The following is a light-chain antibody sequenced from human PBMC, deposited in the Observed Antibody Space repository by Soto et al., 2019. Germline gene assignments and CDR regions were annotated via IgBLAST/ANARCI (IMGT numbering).Light chain of an antibody. Sequence: QSALAQPASMSGAPGQSVTISCTGSGSDIATFNYVSWYQQYPGKAPKLLIYQVTSRASGVSHRFSGSKSGNTAALTISGLQPDVEDEYYCQSDFSTSFSVFCTGPDVTVL. CDR2: QVT. CDR3: QSDFSTSFSV. V-gene: IGLV2-14*01. J-gene: IGLJ1*01. CDR1: GSDIATFNY.